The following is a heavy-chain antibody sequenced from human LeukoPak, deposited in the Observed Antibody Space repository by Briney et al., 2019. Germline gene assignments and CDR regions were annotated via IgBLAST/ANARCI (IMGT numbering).Heavy chain of an antibody. V-gene: IGHV3-74*01. Sequence: GGSLRLSCAVSGFTFSSYWMHWVRQAPGKGLVSVSRINSDGSSTIYADSVQGRFTISRDNAKNTLYPQMNSLRAEDTAVYFCTRGTGSYYSLGYWGQGTLVTVSS. CDR1: GFTFSSYW. D-gene: IGHD3-10*01. J-gene: IGHJ4*02. CDR2: INSDGSST. CDR3: TRGTGSYYSLGY.